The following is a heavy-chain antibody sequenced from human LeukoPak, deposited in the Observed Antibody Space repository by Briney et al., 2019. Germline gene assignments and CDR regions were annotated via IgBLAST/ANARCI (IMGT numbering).Heavy chain of an antibody. V-gene: IGHV4-59*01. J-gene: IGHJ6*03. D-gene: IGHD3-10*01. CDR1: GVSISNYI. CDR2: VEYTGST. Sequence: SETLSLTCTVSGVSISNYIWSWIRQSPGGDLEWIGYVEYTGSTNYNPSLKNRVTISVDTSKNQFSLKLSSVTAADTAVYYCARFGPHGSGSYYNVRGYYYMDVWGEGTTVTVSS. CDR3: ARFGPHGSGSYYNVRGYYYMDV.